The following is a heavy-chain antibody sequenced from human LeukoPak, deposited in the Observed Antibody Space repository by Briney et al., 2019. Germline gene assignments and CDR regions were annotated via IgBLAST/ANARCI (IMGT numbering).Heavy chain of an antibody. CDR1: VYTFTSNY. Sequence: ASVKDSCKAFVYTFTSNYMHWVRQAPGQGPEWMGVICPIGSSTTYAQKFQGRVTLTRDMSTSTDYLELSSLRSEDTAVYYCAIDNSVRDEAWWFNSWGQGTLVTVSS. CDR3: AIDNSVRDEAWWFNS. V-gene: IGHV1-46*01. J-gene: IGHJ5*01. D-gene: IGHD5-24*01. CDR2: ICPIGSST.